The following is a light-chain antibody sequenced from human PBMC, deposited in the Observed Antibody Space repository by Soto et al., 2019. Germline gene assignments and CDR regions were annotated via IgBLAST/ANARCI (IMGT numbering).Light chain of an antibody. CDR2: GAS. Sequence: EIVVTQSPATLSVSPGERATLSCRASQSVSSNLAWYQQKPGQAPRLLIYGASTRATGIPARFSGSGSGTEFTLTISSLQSEDFAVYYCQQRSNWPLTFGGGTKVDIK. CDR1: QSVSSN. V-gene: IGKV3-15*01. J-gene: IGKJ4*01. CDR3: QQRSNWPLT.